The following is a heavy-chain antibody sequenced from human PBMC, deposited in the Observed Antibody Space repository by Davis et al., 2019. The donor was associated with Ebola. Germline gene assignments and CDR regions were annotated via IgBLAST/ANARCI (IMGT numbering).Heavy chain of an antibody. CDR2: ISSNGGST. Sequence: PGGSLRLSCAASGFTFSSYAMSWVRQAPGKGLEWVSAISSNGGSTYYANSVKGRFTISRDNSKNTLYLQMGSLRAEDMAVYYCARAVVPAAWFDYWGQGTLVTVSS. V-gene: IGHV3-64*01. CDR1: GFTFSSYA. J-gene: IGHJ4*02. CDR3: ARAVVPAAWFDY. D-gene: IGHD2-2*01.